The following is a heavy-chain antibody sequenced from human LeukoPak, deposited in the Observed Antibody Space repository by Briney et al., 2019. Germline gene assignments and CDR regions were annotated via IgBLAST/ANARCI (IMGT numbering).Heavy chain of an antibody. D-gene: IGHD2-15*01. J-gene: IGHJ5*02. CDR1: GASISSGDYY. CDR3: ARPKGRGCNGGTCYTDWFDP. CDR2: IHYSGNS. Sequence: SETLSLTCTVSGASISSGDYYWSWIRQPPGKGLEWIGYIHYSGNSYYNPSLKSRVTISIDTSKNQFSLKLSSVTAADTAVYYCARPKGRGCNGGTCYTDWFDPWGQGTLVTVSP. V-gene: IGHV4-30-4*01.